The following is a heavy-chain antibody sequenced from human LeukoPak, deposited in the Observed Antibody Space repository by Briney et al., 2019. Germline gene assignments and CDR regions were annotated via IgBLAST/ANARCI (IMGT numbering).Heavy chain of an antibody. J-gene: IGHJ6*02. CDR2: IWYDGSNK. V-gene: IGHV3-33*01. CDR1: GFTFSSNG. CDR3: ARDQGYYGMDV. Sequence: GGSLRPSCAAPGFTFSSNGMPWVRRAPGKGLEWVAVIWYDGSNKYYADSVKGRFTISRDNSKNTLYLQMNSLRAEDTAVYYCARDQGYYGMDVWGQGTTVTVSS.